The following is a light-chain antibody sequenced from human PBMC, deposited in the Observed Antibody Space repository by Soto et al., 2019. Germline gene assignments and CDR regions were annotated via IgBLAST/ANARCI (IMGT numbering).Light chain of an antibody. Sequence: IVMTQSPATLSVSPGERATLSCRASQSVSNSLAWYQQKPGQTPRLLIYSASTRATGVPARFSGSGSGTEFTLTISSLQSEDFAVYYCQQYNNWPPLTFGGGTTVEIK. CDR1: QSVSNS. V-gene: IGKV3-15*01. CDR2: SAS. CDR3: QQYNNWPPLT. J-gene: IGKJ4*01.